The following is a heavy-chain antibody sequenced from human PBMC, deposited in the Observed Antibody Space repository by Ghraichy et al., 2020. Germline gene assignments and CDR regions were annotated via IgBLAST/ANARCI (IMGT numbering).Heavy chain of an antibody. V-gene: IGHV4-59*01. CDR1: GDSLSSDY. CDR3: ARGVSVKYYGIDV. D-gene: IGHD3-16*01. Sequence: SQTLSLTCTVSGDSLSSDYWSWIRQPPGKGLECIGYTYYTGSTHYNPSLKSRITISVDRSKNQISLRLRSVTAADTGVYYCARGVSVKYYGIDVWGQGTTVAVSS. CDR2: TYYTGST. J-gene: IGHJ6*02.